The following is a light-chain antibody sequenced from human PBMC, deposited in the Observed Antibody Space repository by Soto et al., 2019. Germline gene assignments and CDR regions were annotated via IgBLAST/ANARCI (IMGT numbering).Light chain of an antibody. CDR1: QSVSSS. J-gene: IGKJ2*01. CDR2: DAS. CDR3: QKRSNWGRYT. Sequence: EIVLTQSPATLSLSPGERATLSCRASQSVSSSLAWSQQKPGQALRLLLYDASNRATGIPARFSSRGSGTDFTLTIRSLEPEDFAVYYCQKRSNWGRYTFVQGTKLEIK. V-gene: IGKV3-11*01.